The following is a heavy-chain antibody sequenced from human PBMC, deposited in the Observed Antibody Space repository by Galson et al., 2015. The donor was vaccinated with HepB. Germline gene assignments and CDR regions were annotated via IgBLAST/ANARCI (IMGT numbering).Heavy chain of an antibody. J-gene: IGHJ4*02. CDR3: ARPSTRFFEWSNPTPKPYYFDY. CDR1: GYTFTSYA. V-gene: IGHV1-3*01. D-gene: IGHD3-3*01. Sequence: SVKVSCKASGYTFTSYAMHWVRQAPGQRLEWMGWINAGNGNTKYSQKFQGRVTITRDTSANTAYMELSSMRSEDTAVYYCARPSTRFFEWSNPTPKPYYFDYWGQGTLVTVSS. CDR2: INAGNGNT.